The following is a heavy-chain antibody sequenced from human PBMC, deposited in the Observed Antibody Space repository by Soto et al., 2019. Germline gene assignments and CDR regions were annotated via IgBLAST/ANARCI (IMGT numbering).Heavy chain of an antibody. CDR3: TRVPPNNYGSGTYPFDY. CDR1: GFTFDHYA. Sequence: VQLVESGGGLAQPGRSLRLSCTSSGFTFDHYAMTWFRQAPGKGLEWVGFITSKAYGGTTEYAASVKGRCTISRDDSKSIAYLQMDSLKTEDTAVYYCTRVPPNNYGSGTYPFDYWGQGALVTVSS. CDR2: ITSKAYGGTT. J-gene: IGHJ4*02. D-gene: IGHD3-10*01. V-gene: IGHV3-49*03.